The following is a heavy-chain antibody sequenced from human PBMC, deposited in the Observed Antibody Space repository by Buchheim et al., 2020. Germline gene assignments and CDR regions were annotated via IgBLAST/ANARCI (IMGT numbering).Heavy chain of an antibody. Sequence: QVQLVESGGGVVQPGRSLRLSCAASGFTFSSYAMHWVRQAPGKGLEWVAVISYDGSNKYYADSVKGRFTISRDNSKNTLYLQMNSLRAEDTAVYYCARAIQLWLHFDYWGQGTL. V-gene: IGHV3-30-3*01. D-gene: IGHD5-18*01. CDR3: ARAIQLWLHFDY. J-gene: IGHJ4*02. CDR1: GFTFSSYA. CDR2: ISYDGSNK.